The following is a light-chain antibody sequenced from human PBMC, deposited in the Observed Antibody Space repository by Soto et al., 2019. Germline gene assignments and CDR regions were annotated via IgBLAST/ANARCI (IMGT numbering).Light chain of an antibody. CDR2: DVN. V-gene: IGLV2-11*01. CDR1: SSDIGDYNY. Sequence: QSALTQPASVSGSPGQSITISCTGTSSDIGDYNYVSWYQRHPGKAPKVMIYDVNKRPSGVPDRFSGSKSGNTASLTISDLQAEDEADYYCCSNAGRPDVFGTGSKVTVL. J-gene: IGLJ1*01. CDR3: CSNAGRPDV.